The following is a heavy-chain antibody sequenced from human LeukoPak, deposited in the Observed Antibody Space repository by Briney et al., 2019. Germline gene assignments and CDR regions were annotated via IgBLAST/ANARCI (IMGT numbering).Heavy chain of an antibody. V-gene: IGHV3-30*04. CDR2: ISYDGSNK. J-gene: IGHJ4*02. CDR3: ARDLQDIVVVPAADY. CDR1: GFTFSSDA. D-gene: IGHD2-2*01. Sequence: GRSLRLSCAASGFTFSSDAMHWVRQAPGKGLEWGAVISYDGSNKYYADSVRGRFTISRDNSKNTLYLQMNRLKAEDTAVYYCARDLQDIVVVPAADYWGQGTLVTVSS.